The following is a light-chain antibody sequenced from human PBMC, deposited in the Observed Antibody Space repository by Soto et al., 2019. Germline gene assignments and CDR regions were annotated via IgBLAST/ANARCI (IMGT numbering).Light chain of an antibody. CDR2: EGS. Sequence: QSALTQPASVSGSPGQSITISCTGTSSDVGGYNLVSWYQQHPGKAPKLMIYEGSKRPSGVSNRFSGSKSGNTASLTISGVQAEDEADYYCCSYAGSSTLVFGGGTKVTVL. CDR3: CSYAGSSTLV. CDR1: SSDVGGYNL. J-gene: IGLJ2*01. V-gene: IGLV2-23*01.